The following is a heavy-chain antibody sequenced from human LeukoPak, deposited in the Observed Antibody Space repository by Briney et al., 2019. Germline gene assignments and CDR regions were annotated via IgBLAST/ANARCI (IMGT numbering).Heavy chain of an antibody. J-gene: IGHJ4*02. CDR1: GYTFTSYD. CDR2: INPNSGGT. D-gene: IGHD6-19*01. V-gene: IGHV1-2*06. CDR3: ARVKNSGWSDFDY. Sequence: ASVKVSCKASGYTFTSYDINWVRQATGQGLEWMGRINPNSGGTNYAQKFQGRVTMTRDTSISTAYMELSRLRSDDTAVYYCARVKNSGWSDFDYWGQGTLVTVSS.